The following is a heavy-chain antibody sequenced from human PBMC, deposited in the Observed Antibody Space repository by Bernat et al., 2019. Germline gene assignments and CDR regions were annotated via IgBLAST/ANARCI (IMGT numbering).Heavy chain of an antibody. CDR3: AHRWYNGSWYLRAVPYYFHS. Sequence: QITLKESGPTLVKPTQTLTLTCTFSGFSLSTSGVGVGWIRQPPGKALEWLALIYWDEDKRYSLSLKSRLTPTKDPSNNQVVLTMPNMATVDTATYYCAHRWYNGSWYLRAVPYYFHSWCQGTLVTVSS. CDR1: GFSLSTSGVG. V-gene: IGHV2-5*02. J-gene: IGHJ4*02. CDR2: IYWDEDK. D-gene: IGHD6-13*01.